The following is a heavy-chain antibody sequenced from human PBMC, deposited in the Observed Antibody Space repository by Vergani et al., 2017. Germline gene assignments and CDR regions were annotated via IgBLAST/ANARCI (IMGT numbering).Heavy chain of an antibody. J-gene: IGHJ6*02. CDR2: IRSKAYGGTT. Sequence: EVQLVESGGGLVQPGRSLRLSCTASGFTFGDYAMSWFRQAPGKGLEWVGFIRSKAYGGTTEYAASVKGRFTISRDDSKSIAYLQMNSLKTEDTAVYYCTRGPEWFGELLKSGMDVWGQGTTVTVSS. CDR1: GFTFGDYA. CDR3: TRGPEWFGELLKSGMDV. V-gene: IGHV3-49*03. D-gene: IGHD3-10*01.